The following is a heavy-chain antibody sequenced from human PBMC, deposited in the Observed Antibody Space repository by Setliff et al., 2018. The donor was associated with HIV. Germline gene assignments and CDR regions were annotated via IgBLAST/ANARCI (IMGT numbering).Heavy chain of an antibody. CDR2: ISGNGGNT. V-gene: IGHV3-64*04. Sequence: GSLRLSCSASGFSFSNYAMHWVRQAPGKGLEYVSAISGNGGNTYYTDSVKGRFTISRDNAKNTLYLRMNSLRAEDTAVYYCAQAQTSVSGSYYQYLQHWGQGTLVTVSS. J-gene: IGHJ1*01. CDR3: AQAQTSVSGSYYQYLQH. D-gene: IGHD3-10*01. CDR1: GFSFSNYA.